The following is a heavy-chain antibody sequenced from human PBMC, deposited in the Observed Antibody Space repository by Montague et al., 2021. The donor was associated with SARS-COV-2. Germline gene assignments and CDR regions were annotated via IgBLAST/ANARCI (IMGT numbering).Heavy chain of an antibody. D-gene: IGHD5-12*01. Sequence: TLSLTCTVSGGSISSGSYYWSWIREPAGKGLEWIGRIYTSGTTDYSFSLKGRVTISVDTSKNQFSLKLTSVTAADTAVYYCARAHSGSWAHLDNGGQGSLVTVSS. J-gene: IGHJ4*02. V-gene: IGHV4-61*02. CDR1: GGSISSGSYY. CDR2: IYTSGTT. CDR3: ARAHSGSWAHLDN.